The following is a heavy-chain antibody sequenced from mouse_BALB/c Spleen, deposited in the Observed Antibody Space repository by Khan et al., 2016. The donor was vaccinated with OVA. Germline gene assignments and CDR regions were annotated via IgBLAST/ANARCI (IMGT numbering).Heavy chain of an antibody. CDR2: INTYTGEP. J-gene: IGHJ4*01. D-gene: IGHD2-10*01. CDR3: GRPPYFSYVMVY. CDR1: GYTFTNFG. V-gene: IGHV9-3-1*01. Sequence: QVQLQQSGPELKKPGETVKISCKASGYTFTNFGMNWVKQAPGKGLKWMGWINTYTGEPTYADDFKGRFAFSLETSASTAYLQINNLKNEDTATYFCGRPPYFSYVMVYWGQGTSVTVSS.